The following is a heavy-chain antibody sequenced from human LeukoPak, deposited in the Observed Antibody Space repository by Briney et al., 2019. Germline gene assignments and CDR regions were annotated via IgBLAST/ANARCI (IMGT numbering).Heavy chain of an antibody. CDR2: INPNSGGT. D-gene: IGHD3-22*01. V-gene: IGHV1-2*02. CDR3: ARDGGFYDSSGSDWFDP. J-gene: IGHJ5*02. Sequence: GASVKVSCKASGYTFTGYYMHWVRQAPGQGLEWMGWINPNSGGTNYAQKFQGRVTMTRDTSISTAYMELSRLRSDDMAVYYCARDGGFYDSSGSDWFDPWGQGTLVTVSS. CDR1: GYTFTGYY.